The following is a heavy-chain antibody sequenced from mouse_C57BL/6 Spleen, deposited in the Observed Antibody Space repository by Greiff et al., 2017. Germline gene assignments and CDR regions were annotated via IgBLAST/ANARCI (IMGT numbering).Heavy chain of an antibody. J-gene: IGHJ4*01. Sequence: EVKLMESGGGLVQPGGSLSLSCAASGFTFTDYYMSWVRQPPGKALEWLGFIRNKANGYSTEYSASVKGRFTISRDNSQSILYLQMNALRAEDSATYYCARRLGGYAMDYWGQGTSVTVSS. D-gene: IGHD4-1*01. V-gene: IGHV7-3*01. CDR2: IRNKANGYST. CDR1: GFTFTDYY. CDR3: ARRLGGYAMDY.